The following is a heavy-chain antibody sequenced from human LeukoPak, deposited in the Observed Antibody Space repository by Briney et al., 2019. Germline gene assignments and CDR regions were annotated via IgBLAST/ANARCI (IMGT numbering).Heavy chain of an antibody. CDR2: IKQDGSEK. Sequence: PGGSLRLSCVASGFTFSSHWMSWVRQAPGKGLEWVANIKQDGSEKYYVDSVKGRFTISRDNAKNSLYLQMNSLRAEDTAIYYCARDSNSSYKPLPDYWGQGTLVTVSS. V-gene: IGHV3-7*01. CDR1: GFTFSSHW. CDR3: ARDSNSSYKPLPDY. J-gene: IGHJ4*02. D-gene: IGHD2-2*01.